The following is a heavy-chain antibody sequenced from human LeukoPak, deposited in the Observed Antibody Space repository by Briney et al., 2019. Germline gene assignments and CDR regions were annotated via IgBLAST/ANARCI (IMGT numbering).Heavy chain of an antibody. CDR3: ASKKDRRGYFDY. V-gene: IGHV4-34*01. CDR1: AGSFSGFY. CDR2: INHSRTT. D-gene: IGHD3-10*01. J-gene: IGHJ4*02. Sequence: SETLSLTSAVYAGSFSGFYWGWNRQLPGKWLEWNGEINHSRTTNYNTSLKSQATISVDTSKNQFSLKLSSVTAEYTAVYYCASKKDRRGYFDYWGQGTLVTVSS.